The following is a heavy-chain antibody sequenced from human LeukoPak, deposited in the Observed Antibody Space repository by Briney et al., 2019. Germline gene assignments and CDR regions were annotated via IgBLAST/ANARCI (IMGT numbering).Heavy chain of an antibody. V-gene: IGHV1-2*02. CDR1: GYTFTGYY. Sequence: ASVKVSCKASGYTFTGYYMHWVRQAPGQGLEWMGWINPNSGGTNYAQKFQGRVTMTRDTSISTAYMELSRLRSDDTAVYYCARCPVYSSSWYYYYYYGMDVWGQGTTVTVSS. D-gene: IGHD6-13*01. CDR3: ARCPVYSSSWYYYYYYGMDV. CDR2: INPNSGGT. J-gene: IGHJ6*02.